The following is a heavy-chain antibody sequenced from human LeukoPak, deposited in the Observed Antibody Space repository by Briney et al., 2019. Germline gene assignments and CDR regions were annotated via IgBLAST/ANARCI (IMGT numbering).Heavy chain of an antibody. CDR3: AKHRPLWAY. J-gene: IGHJ4*02. CDR2: IKQDGSEK. D-gene: IGHD2-21*01. V-gene: IGHV3-7*02. CDR1: GFTFSSYR. Sequence: GGSLRLSCAASGFTFSSYRMGWVRQAPGKGLEWVANIKQDGSEKHYVDSVKGRFTISRDNAKNSLYLQMNSLRAEDTALYYCAKHRPLWAYWGQGTLVTVSS.